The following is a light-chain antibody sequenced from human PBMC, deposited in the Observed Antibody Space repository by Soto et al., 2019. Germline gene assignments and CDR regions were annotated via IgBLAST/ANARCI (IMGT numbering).Light chain of an antibody. CDR3: QQYGSSPYT. CDR2: GAS. V-gene: IGKV3-20*01. CDR1: QSVSSSY. J-gene: IGKJ2*01. Sequence: EIVLTQSPGTLSLSPGERATLSCRASQSVSSSYLAWYQQKPGQAPRLLIYGASSRATGIPDRFSGSWSGTDFTLTISRLDPEDVAVYYCQQYGSSPYTFGQGTKLEI.